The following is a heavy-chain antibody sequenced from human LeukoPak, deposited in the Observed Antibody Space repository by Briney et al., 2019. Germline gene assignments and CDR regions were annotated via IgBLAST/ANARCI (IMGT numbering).Heavy chain of an antibody. CDR2: ISSSGSTI. D-gene: IGHD4-17*01. CDR1: GFTFSDYY. J-gene: IGHJ5*02. CDR3: ATRNMTTVSP. Sequence: GSLRLSCAASGFTFSDYYVSWIRQAPGKGLEWVSYISSSGSTIYYAGSVKVRFTISRDNAKNSLYLQINSLRAEDTAVYYCATRNMTTVSPWGQGTLVTVSS. V-gene: IGHV3-11*01.